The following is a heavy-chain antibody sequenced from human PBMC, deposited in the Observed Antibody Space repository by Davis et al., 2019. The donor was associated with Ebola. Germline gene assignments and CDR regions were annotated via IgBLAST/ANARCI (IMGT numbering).Heavy chain of an antibody. CDR1: GFIFSKFA. V-gene: IGHV3-23*01. CDR3: ARDSSDAALYRMDV. Sequence: GESLKISCAASGFIFSKFAMSWVRQAPGKGLEWVSITSVDGTSYADSVKGRFTIARDNSRNTLYLQMNSLRAEDTAVYYCARDSSDAALYRMDVWGQGTTVTVSS. J-gene: IGHJ6*02. CDR2: TSVDGT. D-gene: IGHD6-6*01.